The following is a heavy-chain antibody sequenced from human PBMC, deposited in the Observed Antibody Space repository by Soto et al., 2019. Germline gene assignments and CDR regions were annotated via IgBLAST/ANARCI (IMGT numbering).Heavy chain of an antibody. J-gene: IGHJ4*02. CDR1: RLTFSNCA. D-gene: IGHD6-13*01. V-gene: IGHV3-23*01. Sequence: EVQVLESGGGLVQPGGSLRLSCVISRLTFSNCALNWVRQAPGKGLEWVSSISGSGDTTYHADSVKGRFTISRDNSKNTLYLQMNSLRVEDTALYYCAKADYSYSWAPGDYWGQGTLVTVSS. CDR2: ISGSGDTT. CDR3: AKADYSYSWAPGDY.